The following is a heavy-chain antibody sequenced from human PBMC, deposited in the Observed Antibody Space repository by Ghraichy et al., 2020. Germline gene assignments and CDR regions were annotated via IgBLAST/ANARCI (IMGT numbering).Heavy chain of an antibody. J-gene: IGHJ4*02. Sequence: GGSLRLSCAVSGFIFSNHWMSWVRQAPGKGLEWVASIRPDGSDKYYLDSVRGRFTISRDSATNSLYLQMNSMRAEDTALYFCARLIGTSTIWDYWGQGTLVTVSS. V-gene: IGHV3-7*01. CDR2: IRPDGSDK. CDR1: GFIFSNHW. CDR3: ARLIGTSTIWDY. D-gene: IGHD5/OR15-5a*01.